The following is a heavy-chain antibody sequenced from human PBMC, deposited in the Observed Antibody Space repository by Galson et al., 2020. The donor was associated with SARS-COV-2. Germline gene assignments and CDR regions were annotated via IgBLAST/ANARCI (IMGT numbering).Heavy chain of an antibody. CDR1: GGTFSSYA. V-gene: IGHV1-69*13. Sequence: SVKVSCKASGGTFSSYAISWVRQAPGQGLEWMGGIIPIFGTANYAQKFQGRVTITADESTSTAYMELSSLRSEDTAVYYCARESGPTGTFDYWGQGTLVTVSS. D-gene: IGHD2-8*02. CDR3: ARESGPTGTFDY. CDR2: IIPIFGTA. J-gene: IGHJ4*02.